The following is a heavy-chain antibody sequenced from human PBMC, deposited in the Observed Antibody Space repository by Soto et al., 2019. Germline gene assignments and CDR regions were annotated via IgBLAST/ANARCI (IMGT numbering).Heavy chain of an antibody. D-gene: IGHD4-4*01. J-gene: IGHJ4*02. Sequence: GGSLRLSCAASGFTFSSYAMSWVRQAPGKGLEWVSAVTGRGRSTYYADSAKGRFTISRDNSKNTLYLQMNSLRAEDTAVYYCAKDLKVTTGFAPFDFWGQGTLVTVSS. CDR2: VTGRGRST. CDR3: AKDLKVTTGFAPFDF. V-gene: IGHV3-23*01. CDR1: GFTFSSYA.